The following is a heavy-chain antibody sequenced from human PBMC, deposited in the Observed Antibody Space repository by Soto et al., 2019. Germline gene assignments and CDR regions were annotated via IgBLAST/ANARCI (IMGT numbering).Heavy chain of an antibody. D-gene: IGHD3-10*01. Sequence: QVQLVQSGAEVKWHGSSVKVSCKASGDTFTFYSINWVRQAPGLGLEWMGRINPILSMSNYAQRFQGRVTMTADKSTSTAYMELSSLRSEDTAIYYCASSYGSGYRAFDYWGQGALVTVSS. CDR2: INPILSMS. J-gene: IGHJ4*02. V-gene: IGHV1-69*02. CDR1: GDTFTFYS. CDR3: ASSYGSGYRAFDY.